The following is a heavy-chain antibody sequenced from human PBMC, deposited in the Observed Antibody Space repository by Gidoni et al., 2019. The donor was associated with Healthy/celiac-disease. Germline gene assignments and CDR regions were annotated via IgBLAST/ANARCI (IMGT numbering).Heavy chain of an antibody. J-gene: IGHJ4*02. CDR2: ISGSGGST. D-gene: IGHD3-10*01. CDR3: AKPEKGAGSDKLYYFDY. V-gene: IGHV3-23*01. CDR1: GFTFSSYA. Sequence: EVQLLESGGGLVQTGGSLRLSSAASGFTFSSYARSWVRHAPGKGLVGGSAISGSGGSTYYADSVKGRFTISRDNSKNTLYLQMNSLRAEDTAVYYCAKPEKGAGSDKLYYFDYWGQGTLVTVSS.